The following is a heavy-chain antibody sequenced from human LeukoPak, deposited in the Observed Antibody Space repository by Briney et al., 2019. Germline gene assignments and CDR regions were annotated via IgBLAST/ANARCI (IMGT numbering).Heavy chain of an antibody. CDR3: AAYSSGWYFDY. D-gene: IGHD6-19*01. CDR2: VYFSGST. Sequence: SETLSLTCTASGGSISSYYWSWIRQPPGKGLEWIGYVYFSGSTDYNPSLKSRVTISVDTPKNQFSLKLSSVTAADTAVYYCAAYSSGWYFDYWGQGTLVTVSS. CDR1: GGSISSYY. V-gene: IGHV4-59*01. J-gene: IGHJ4*02.